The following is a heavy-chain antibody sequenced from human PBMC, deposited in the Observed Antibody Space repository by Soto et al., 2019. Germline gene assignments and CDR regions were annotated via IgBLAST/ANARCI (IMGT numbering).Heavy chain of an antibody. Sequence: QVQLVESGGGLVKPGGSLRLSCAASGFTFSDYYMSWIRQAPGKGLEWVSYISSSSSYTNYADSVKGRFTISRDNAKNSLHLQMNSLRAEDKAVYYCATGQYYYDSSGYYYSWGQGTLVTVSS. V-gene: IGHV3-11*05. CDR1: GFTFSDYY. D-gene: IGHD3-22*01. CDR2: ISSSSSYT. J-gene: IGHJ4*02. CDR3: ATGQYYYDSSGYYYS.